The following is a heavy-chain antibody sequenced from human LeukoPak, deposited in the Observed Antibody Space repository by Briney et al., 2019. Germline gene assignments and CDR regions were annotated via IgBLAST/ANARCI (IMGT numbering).Heavy chain of an antibody. V-gene: IGHV4-61*02. CDR2: IYTTGST. CDR1: GGSISSGSYY. Sequence: PSETLSLTCTVSGGSISSGSYYWSWIRQPAGKGLEWIGRIYTTGSTNYNPSLKSRVTISIDTSKNQFSLKLSSVTAADTAVYYCAREHPTVNYNENYYYYMDVWGKGTTVTISS. D-gene: IGHD4-11*01. J-gene: IGHJ6*03. CDR3: AREHPTVNYNENYYYYMDV.